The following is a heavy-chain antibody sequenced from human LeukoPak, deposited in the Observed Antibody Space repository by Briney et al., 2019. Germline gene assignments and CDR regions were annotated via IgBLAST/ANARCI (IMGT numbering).Heavy chain of an antibody. V-gene: IGHV1-18*01. CDR2: ISAYNGNT. Sequence: ALVKVSCKASGYTFSSYGITWMRQAPGQGLEWMGWISAYNGNTNYAQNLQGRVTMTTDTSTSTAYLELKSLSSDDTAVYYCARASGSYCSSTSCNDAFDIWGQGTMVTVSS. CDR3: ARASGSYCSSTSCNDAFDI. D-gene: IGHD2-2*01. J-gene: IGHJ3*02. CDR1: GYTFSSYG.